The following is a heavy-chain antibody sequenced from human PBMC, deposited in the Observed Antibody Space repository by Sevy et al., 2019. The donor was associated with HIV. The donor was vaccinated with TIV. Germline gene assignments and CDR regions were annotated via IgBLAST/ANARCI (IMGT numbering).Heavy chain of an antibody. CDR2: ISGSGGEA. V-gene: IGHV3-23*01. CDR3: AKDMLFFVGEALDI. J-gene: IGHJ3*02. D-gene: IGHD3-16*01. CDR1: EFTFRNYA. Sequence: GGSLRLSCAASEFTFRNYAMSWVRQAPGRGLKWVSSISGSGGEAYYADSVKGRFIISRDKSKNMLYLQMNNVRVEDTAVYYCAKDMLFFVGEALDIWGQRTMVTVSS.